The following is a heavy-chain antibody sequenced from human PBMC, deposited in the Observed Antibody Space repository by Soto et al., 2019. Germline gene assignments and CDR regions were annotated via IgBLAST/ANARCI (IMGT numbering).Heavy chain of an antibody. CDR3: AREYYYVPAPWD. V-gene: IGHV1-18*01. J-gene: IGHJ4*02. D-gene: IGHD3-10*02. Sequence: VPGHGLDWMGLVSAYNGNTNYALKLQGRVTMTTDTSAITAYMVLMSLSSDDTAVYYRAREYYYVPAPWDWGQGTLVTLSS. CDR2: VSAYNGNT.